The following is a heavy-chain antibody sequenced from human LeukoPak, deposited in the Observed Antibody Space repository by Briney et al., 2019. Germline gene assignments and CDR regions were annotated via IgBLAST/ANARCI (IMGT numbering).Heavy chain of an antibody. V-gene: IGHV4-59*08. CDR1: GGSISSYY. J-gene: IGHJ4*02. CDR3: ARKYGWSNNFYFDY. D-gene: IGHD6-19*01. Sequence: PSETLSLTCTVSGGSISSYYWSWIRQPPGKGLEWIGYIYYSGSTNYNPSLKSRVTISVDTSKNQFSLKLSSVTAADTAVYYCARKYGWSNNFYFDYWGQGTLVTVSS. CDR2: IYYSGST.